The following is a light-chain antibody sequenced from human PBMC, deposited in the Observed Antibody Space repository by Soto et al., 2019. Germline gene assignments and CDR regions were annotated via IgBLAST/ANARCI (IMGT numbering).Light chain of an antibody. J-gene: IGLJ2*01. V-gene: IGLV2-8*01. CDR1: SSDVGGYPF. CDR2: KVS. Sequence: QSALTQPPSASGSPGQSVTISCTGTSSDVGGYPFVSWYQQHPGKAPKLMIFKVSKRPSGVPDRFSGSKSGDTASLTVSGLQADDEADYYCSSYSGINNLVFGGGTQLTVL. CDR3: SSYSGINNLV.